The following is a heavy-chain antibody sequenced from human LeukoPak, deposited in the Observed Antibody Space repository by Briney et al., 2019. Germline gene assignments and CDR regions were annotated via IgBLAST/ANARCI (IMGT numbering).Heavy chain of an antibody. Sequence: SETLSLTCTVSGYSINSGYYWGWIRQPPGKGLEWIGSIYHSGSTYYNPSLKSRVTISLDTSKNQFSLKLSSVTAADTAVYYCARDPIVVVPAARTGTFSYWGQGTLVTVSS. V-gene: IGHV4-38-2*02. J-gene: IGHJ4*02. CDR1: GYSINSGYY. CDR2: IYHSGST. CDR3: ARDPIVVVPAARTGTFSY. D-gene: IGHD2-2*01.